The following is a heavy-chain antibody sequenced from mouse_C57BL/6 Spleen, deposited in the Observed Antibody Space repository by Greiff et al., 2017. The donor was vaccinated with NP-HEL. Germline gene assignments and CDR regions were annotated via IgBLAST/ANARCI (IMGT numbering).Heavy chain of an antibody. D-gene: IGHD1-1*01. V-gene: IGHV1-26*01. CDR3: AGITTVVDPFYWYFDV. Sequence: EVQLQQSGPELVKPGASVKISCKASGYTFTDYYMNWVKQSHGKSLEWIGDINPNNGGTSYNQKFKGKATLTVDKSSSTAYMELRSLTSEDSAVYYCAGITTVVDPFYWYFDVWGTGTTVTVSS. CDR1: GYTFTDYY. CDR2: INPNNGGT. J-gene: IGHJ1*03.